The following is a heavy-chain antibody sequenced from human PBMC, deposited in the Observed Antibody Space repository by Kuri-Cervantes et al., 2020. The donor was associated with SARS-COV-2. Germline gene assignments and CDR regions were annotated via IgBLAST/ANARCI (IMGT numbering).Heavy chain of an antibody. CDR3: ARINDYGDSSPYYYYMDV. Sequence: GESLKISCAASGFTFDDYGMSWVRQAPGKGLEWVSGINWNGGSTGYADSVKGRFTISRDNAKNSLYLQMNSLRAEDTAVYYCARINDYGDSSPYYYYMDVWGKGTTVTVSS. CDR2: INWNGGST. V-gene: IGHV3-20*04. D-gene: IGHD4-17*01. CDR1: GFTFDDYG. J-gene: IGHJ6*03.